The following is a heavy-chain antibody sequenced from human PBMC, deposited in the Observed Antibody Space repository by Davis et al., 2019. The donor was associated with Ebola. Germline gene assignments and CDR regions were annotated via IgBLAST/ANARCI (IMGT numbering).Heavy chain of an antibody. J-gene: IGHJ4*02. D-gene: IGHD3-10*01. V-gene: IGHV4-34*01. CDR2: INHRGSS. CDR3: ARGPGSFYGSGSHYYDY. CDR1: GGSFSDYY. Sequence: SETLSLTCAVYGGSFSDYYWSWIRQPPGKGLEWIGEINHRGSSNYSPSFKNRVTMSIDTSKNQFSLNLKSVTAADTAVYYCARGPGSFYGSGSHYYDYWGQGTLVTVSS.